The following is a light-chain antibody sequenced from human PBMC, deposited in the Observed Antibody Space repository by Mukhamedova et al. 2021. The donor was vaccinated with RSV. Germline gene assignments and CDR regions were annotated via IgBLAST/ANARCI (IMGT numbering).Light chain of an antibody. Sequence: WYQRRVHGKAPKLLIYDASSLESGVPSRFSGSGSGTEFTLTISSMQSEDFAVYYCQQYNNWPPLFTFGPGTKVDIK. CDR3: QQYNNWPPLFT. CDR2: DAS. V-gene: IGKV1D-13*01. J-gene: IGKJ3*01.